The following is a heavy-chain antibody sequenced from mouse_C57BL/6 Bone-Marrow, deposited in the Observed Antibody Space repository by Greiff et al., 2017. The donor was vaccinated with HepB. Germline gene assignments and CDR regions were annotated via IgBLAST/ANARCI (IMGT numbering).Heavy chain of an antibody. V-gene: IGHV7-1*01. CDR1: GFTFSDFY. J-gene: IGHJ1*03. CDR2: SRNKANDYTT. CDR3: ARDGRYWYFDV. Sequence: EVKLVESGGGLVQSGRSLRLSCATSGFTFSDFYMEWVRQAPGKGLEWIAASRNKANDYTTEYSASLKGRFIVSRDTSQSILYRQMNALRAEDTAIYYCARDGRYWYFDVWGTGTTVTVSS.